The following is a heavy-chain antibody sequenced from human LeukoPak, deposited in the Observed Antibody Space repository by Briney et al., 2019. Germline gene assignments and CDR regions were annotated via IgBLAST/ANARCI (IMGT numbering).Heavy chain of an antibody. CDR3: ARTYSSGWYPVSYYGMDV. CDR1: GYTFTSYG. Sequence: ASVKVSCKASGYTFTSYGISWVRQAPGQGLEWMGWISAYIGNTNYAQKLQGRVTMTTDTSTSTAYMELRSLRSDDTAVYYCARTYSSGWYPVSYYGMDVWGQGTTVTVSS. D-gene: IGHD6-19*01. J-gene: IGHJ6*02. V-gene: IGHV1-18*01. CDR2: ISAYIGNT.